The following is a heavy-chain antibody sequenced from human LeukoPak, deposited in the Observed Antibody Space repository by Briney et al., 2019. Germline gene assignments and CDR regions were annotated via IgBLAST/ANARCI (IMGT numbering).Heavy chain of an antibody. V-gene: IGHV1-18*04. CDR3: ARIRFPTINWFDP. J-gene: IGHJ5*02. CDR1: GYTFTGYY. CDR2: ISAYNGNT. Sequence: ASVKVSCKASGYTFTGYYMHWVRQAPGQGLEWMGWISAYNGNTNYAQKLQGRVTMTTDTSTSTAYMELRSLRSDDTAVYYCARIRFPTINWFDPWGQGTLVTVSS. D-gene: IGHD5-24*01.